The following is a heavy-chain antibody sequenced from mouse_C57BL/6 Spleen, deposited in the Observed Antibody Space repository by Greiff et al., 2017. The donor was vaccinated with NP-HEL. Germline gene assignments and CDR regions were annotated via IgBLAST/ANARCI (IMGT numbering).Heavy chain of an antibody. J-gene: IGHJ4*01. CDR2: IYPSDSET. D-gene: IGHD1-1*01. CDR1: GYTFTSYW. V-gene: IGHV1-61*01. Sequence: QVQLKQPGAELVRPGSSVKLSCKASGYTFTSYWMDWVKQRPGQGLEWIGNIYPSDSETHYNQKFKDKATLTVDKSSSTAYMPLSSLTSEDSAVYYCAREDYGSSYEGDYAMDYWGQGTSVTVSS. CDR3: AREDYGSSYEGDYAMDY.